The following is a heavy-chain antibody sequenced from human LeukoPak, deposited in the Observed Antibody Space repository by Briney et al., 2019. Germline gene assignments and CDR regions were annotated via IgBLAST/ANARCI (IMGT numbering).Heavy chain of an antibody. D-gene: IGHD3-10*01. V-gene: IGHV4-59*01. Sequence: KTSETLSLTCTVSGASINTYYWSWIRQPPGKGLEWIGYIYYSGSTSYNPSLKTRVTISIDTSKNQFPLKLSSVTAADTAVYYCARVLRPMASQYYFDYWGQGTLVTVSS. CDR2: IYYSGST. CDR1: GASINTYY. CDR3: ARVLRPMASQYYFDY. J-gene: IGHJ4*02.